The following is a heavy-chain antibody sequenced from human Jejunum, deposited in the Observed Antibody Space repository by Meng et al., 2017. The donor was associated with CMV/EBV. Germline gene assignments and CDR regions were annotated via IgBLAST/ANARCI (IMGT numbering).Heavy chain of an antibody. CDR3: AKKYSGSFDY. Sequence: SCTASEFSVSRNNMPWVRQAPGKGLEWVSAIYSGNPTYYADSVKGRFTISRDNSKNTLYLQMNSLRAEDTAVYYCAKKYSGSFDYWGQGTRVTVSS. J-gene: IGHJ4*02. D-gene: IGHD1-26*01. CDR2: IYSGNPT. CDR1: EFSVSRNN. V-gene: IGHV3-53*01.